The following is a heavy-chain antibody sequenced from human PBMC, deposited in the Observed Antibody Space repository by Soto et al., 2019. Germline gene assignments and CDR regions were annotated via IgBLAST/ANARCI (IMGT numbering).Heavy chain of an antibody. CDR3: ARRMPIDSYPFDS. Sequence: QVQLQESGPGLVKSSQTLSLTCTVSGGSISSGDYFWSWIRQPPGKGLVWIGYIYSTGSTYYNPSLKSRVTISVDTSKNQFSLKLNSVTAADTAVYYCARRMPIDSYPFDSWGKGSLVTVSS. V-gene: IGHV4-30-4*01. CDR1: GGSISSGDYF. CDR2: IYSTGST. J-gene: IGHJ4*02. D-gene: IGHD2-2*01.